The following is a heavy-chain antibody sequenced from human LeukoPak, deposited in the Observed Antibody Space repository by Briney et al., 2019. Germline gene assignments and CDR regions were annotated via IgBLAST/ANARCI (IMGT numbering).Heavy chain of an antibody. CDR1: GFTINTFT. CDR3: AKAFSSGWSPFDY. CDR2: IRGAEGGT. J-gene: IGHJ4*02. Sequence: GGSLRLSCAASGFTINTFTKNWVRQAPGKGLEWVSTIRGAEGGTYYADSVKGRFTISRDNFENTLYLQMNYLREEDTALYYCAKAFSSGWSPFDYWGQGALVTVSS. V-gene: IGHV3-23*01. D-gene: IGHD6-19*01.